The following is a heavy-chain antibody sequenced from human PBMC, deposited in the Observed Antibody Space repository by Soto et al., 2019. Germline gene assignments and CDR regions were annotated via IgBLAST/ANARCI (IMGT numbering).Heavy chain of an antibody. CDR3: ACRAATSEESD. D-gene: IGHD5-12*01. V-gene: IGHV2-5*02. CDR1: GFSLKTSGVG. Sequence: GSGPTLVNPTQTLTLTCNFSGFSLKTSGVGVGWIRQPPGKALEWLALIYWDDDKRYSPSLKNRLTITKDTSKNQVVLTLTNMDPADTATYDCACRAATSEESDWGPGTPVTVAS. CDR2: IYWDDDK. J-gene: IGHJ4*02.